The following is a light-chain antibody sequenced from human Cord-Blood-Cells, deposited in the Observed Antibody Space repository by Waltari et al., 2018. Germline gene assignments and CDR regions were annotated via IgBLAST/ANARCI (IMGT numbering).Light chain of an antibody. CDR1: SSNIGSNT. V-gene: IGLV1-44*01. CDR3: AAWDDSLNGWV. CDR2: SNN. J-gene: IGLJ3*02. Sequence: QSVLTQPPSASGTPGQRVTISCSGSSSNIGSNTVNWYQQLPGTAPKLLIYSNNQRPSGVPDRFSGSKSGTSASLAISVLKSEDEADYYCAAWDDSLNGWVFGGGTKLPVL.